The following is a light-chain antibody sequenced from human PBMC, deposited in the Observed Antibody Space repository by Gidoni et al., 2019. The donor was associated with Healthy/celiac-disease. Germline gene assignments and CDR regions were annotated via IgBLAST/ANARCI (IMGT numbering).Light chain of an antibody. CDR1: SSDVGGYNY. CDR2: DVS. Sequence: PGQSITISCTGTSSDVGGYNYVSWYQQHPGKAPKLMIYDVSNRPSGVSNRFSGSKSGNTASLTISGLQAEDEADYYCSSYTSSSTRVFGGGTKLTVL. V-gene: IGLV2-14*03. CDR3: SSYTSSSTRV. J-gene: IGLJ3*02.